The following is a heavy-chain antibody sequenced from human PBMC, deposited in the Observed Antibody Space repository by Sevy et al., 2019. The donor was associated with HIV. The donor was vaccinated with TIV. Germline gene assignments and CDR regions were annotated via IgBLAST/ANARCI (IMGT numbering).Heavy chain of an antibody. CDR3: ARGPRYSSGTYYYSMDV. V-gene: IGHV3-74*01. CDR2: INSDGSNR. CDR1: GFTFGTYW. D-gene: IGHD6-19*01. J-gene: IGHJ6*02. Sequence: GGSLRLSCAASGFTFGTYWMHWVRQAPGKGLVWVSRINSDGSNRTYADSVKGRFTISRDNAKNTLYLQMNSLRAEDTAVYYCARGPRYSSGTYYYSMDVWGQRTTVTVSS.